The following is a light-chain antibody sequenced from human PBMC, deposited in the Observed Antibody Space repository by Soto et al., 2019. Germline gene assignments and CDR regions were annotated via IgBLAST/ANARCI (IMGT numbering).Light chain of an antibody. Sequence: DIQMTQSPSSLSASVGDRVTITCRAGQSISSHLNWYQQRPGKAPKLLIFGASSLQTGVPSRFSGRGSGTDFTLSISRLHPEDFATYYCQQSFGTSRTFGQGTRLEV. CDR1: QSISSH. CDR2: GAS. CDR3: QQSFGTSRT. J-gene: IGKJ2*01. V-gene: IGKV1-39*01.